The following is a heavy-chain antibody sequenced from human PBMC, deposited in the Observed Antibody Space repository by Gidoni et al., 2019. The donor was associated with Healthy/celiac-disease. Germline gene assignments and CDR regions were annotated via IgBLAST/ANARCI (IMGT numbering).Heavy chain of an antibody. CDR1: RYTFPSYE. D-gene: IGHD2-15*01. CDR3: ASGRLGGNDY. V-gene: IGHV1-8*01. CDR2: MNPNSGNT. Sequence: QVQLVQAGAEGKKPGASVKVSCKASRYTFPSYETNWVRQATGLGLEWMGWMNPNSGNTGYAQKFQGRVTMTRNTSLSTAYMELGSLRSEDTAVYYCASGRLGGNDYWGQGTLVTVSS. J-gene: IGHJ4*02.